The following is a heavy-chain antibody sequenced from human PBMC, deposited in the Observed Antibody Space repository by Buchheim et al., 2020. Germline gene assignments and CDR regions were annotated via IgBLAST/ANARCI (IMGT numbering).Heavy chain of an antibody. D-gene: IGHD5-12*01. J-gene: IGHJ4*02. CDR2: IWYDGSDK. CDR3: ARTLRQRRYDFDY. Sequence: QVQLVESGGGVVQPGRSLRLSCAASGFTFSSYGMHWVRQAPGKGLEWVAVIWYDGSDKYYADSVKGRFTISRDNSKNTLYLQMNSLRAEDTAVYYCARTLRQRRYDFDYWGQGTL. V-gene: IGHV3-33*01. CDR1: GFTFSSYG.